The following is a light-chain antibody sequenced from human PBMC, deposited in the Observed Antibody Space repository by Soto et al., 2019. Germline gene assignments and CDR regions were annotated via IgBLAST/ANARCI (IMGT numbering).Light chain of an antibody. CDR2: AAS. CDR3: QQGYSTPFT. V-gene: IGKV1-39*01. CDR1: QSISSY. Sequence: DIQMTQSPSSLSASVGDRVTITCRASQSISSYLNWYQQKPGKAPKLLIYAASSLQSGVPSRFSGSGSGTDFTLTIRSLQPEAFATYYCQQGYSTPFTVGPGTKVDIK. J-gene: IGKJ3*01.